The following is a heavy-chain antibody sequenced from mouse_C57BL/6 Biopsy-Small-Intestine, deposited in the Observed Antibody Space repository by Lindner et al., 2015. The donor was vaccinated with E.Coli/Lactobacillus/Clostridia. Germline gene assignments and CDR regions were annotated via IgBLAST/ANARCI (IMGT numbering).Heavy chain of an antibody. CDR3: ARGGYSNFDWYFDV. J-gene: IGHJ1*03. CDR1: GYTFTDYN. D-gene: IGHD2-5*01. V-gene: IGHV1-22*01. CDR2: INPNNGGT. Sequence: VQLQESGPELVKPGASVKMSCKASGYTFTDYNMHWVKQSHGKSLEWIGYINPNNGGTSYNQKFKGKATLTVNKSSSTAYMELRSLTSEDSAVYFCARGGYSNFDWYFDVWGTGTTVTVSS.